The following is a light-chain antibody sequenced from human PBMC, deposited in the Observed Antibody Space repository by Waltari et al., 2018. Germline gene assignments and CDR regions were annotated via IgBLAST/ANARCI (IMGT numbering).Light chain of an antibody. Sequence: QSVLTQPPSASGTPGQRVTISCSGSSANIGSDYVDWYQQLPVTAPKVVIYRNNQRPAGVPDRFSGSKSGTSSSLAISGLRSEDEADYYCAAWDDSLSARLFGGGTKLTVL. J-gene: IGLJ3*02. CDR2: RNN. CDR1: SANIGSDY. V-gene: IGLV1-47*01. CDR3: AAWDDSLSARL.